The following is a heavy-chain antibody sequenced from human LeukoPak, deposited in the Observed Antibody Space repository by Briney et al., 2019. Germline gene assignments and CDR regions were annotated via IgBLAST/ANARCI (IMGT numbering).Heavy chain of an antibody. J-gene: IGHJ4*02. CDR3: ATGYSSTWYYFDY. CDR2: IYHSGST. D-gene: IGHD6-13*01. V-gene: IGHV4-59*01. CDR1: GDSISSYY. Sequence: SETLSLICTVSGDSISSYYWSWIRQPPGKRLEWIGYIYHSGSTNYNPSLKSRVTISADTSKYQFSLKLSSVTAADTAVYYCATGYSSTWYYFDYWGQGTLVTVSS.